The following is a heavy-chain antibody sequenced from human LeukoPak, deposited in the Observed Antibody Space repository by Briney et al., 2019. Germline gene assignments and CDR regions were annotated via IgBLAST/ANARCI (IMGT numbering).Heavy chain of an antibody. CDR3: ARERIAAAGSKYYGMDV. D-gene: IGHD6-13*01. Sequence: GGSLRLSCAASGFTFDDYAMHWVRQAPGKGLEWVSGISWNSGSIGYADSVKGRFTISRDNAKNSLYLQMNSLRAEDTAVYYCARERIAAAGSKYYGMDVWGQGTTVTVSS. CDR1: GFTFDDYA. CDR2: ISWNSGSI. J-gene: IGHJ6*02. V-gene: IGHV3-9*01.